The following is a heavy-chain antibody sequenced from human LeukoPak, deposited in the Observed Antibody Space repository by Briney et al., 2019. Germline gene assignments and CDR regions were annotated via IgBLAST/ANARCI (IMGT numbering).Heavy chain of an antibody. V-gene: IGHV3-23*01. J-gene: IGHJ4*02. Sequence: GGSLRLSCAASGFTFSSYAMSWVRQAPGKGLEWVSAISGSGGSTYYADSVKGRFTISRDNSKNTLYLQMNSLRAEDTAVYYCAKVPPTWYDSSEYYFDYWGQGTLVTVSS. CDR3: AKVPPTWYDSSEYYFDY. D-gene: IGHD3-22*01. CDR2: ISGSGGST. CDR1: GFTFSSYA.